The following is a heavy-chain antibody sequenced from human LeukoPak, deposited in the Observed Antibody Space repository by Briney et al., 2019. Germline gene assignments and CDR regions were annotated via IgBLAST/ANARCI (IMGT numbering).Heavy chain of an antibody. CDR3: ARELGYCSGGSCYIARGYFDY. J-gene: IGHJ4*02. V-gene: IGHV3-21*01. CDR2: ISSSSSYI. Sequence: GGSLRLSCAASGFTFSSYSMNWVRQAPGKGLEWVSSISSSSSYIHYADSVKGRFTISRDNAKNSLYLQMNSLRAEDTAVYYCARELGYCSGGSCYIARGYFDYWGQGTLVTVSS. CDR1: GFTFSSYS. D-gene: IGHD2-15*01.